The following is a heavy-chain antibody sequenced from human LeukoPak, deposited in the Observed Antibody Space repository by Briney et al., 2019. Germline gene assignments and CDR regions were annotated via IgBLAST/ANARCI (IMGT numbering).Heavy chain of an antibody. V-gene: IGHV1-2*06. CDR3: AKLKWPEADYFDY. CDR2: INPNSGGT. Sequence: ASVKVSCKASGYTFTGYYMHWVRQAPGQGLEWMGRINPNSGGTNYAQKFQGRVTMTRDTSISTAYMELSRLRSDDTAVYYCAKLKWPEADYFDYWGQGTLVTVSS. CDR1: GYTFTGYY. D-gene: IGHD5-12*01. J-gene: IGHJ4*02.